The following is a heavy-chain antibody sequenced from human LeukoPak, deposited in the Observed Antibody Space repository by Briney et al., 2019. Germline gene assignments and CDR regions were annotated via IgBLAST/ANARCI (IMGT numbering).Heavy chain of an antibody. CDR3: ARDHGGSYADLDY. J-gene: IGHJ4*02. V-gene: IGHV3-66*02. Sequence: GGSLRLSCAASGFTVSSNYMSWVRQAPGKGLEWVSVIYSGGSTYYADSVKGRFTISRDNSKNTLYLQMNSLRAEDTAVYYCARDHGGSYADLDYWGQGTLVTVSS. CDR2: IYSGGST. D-gene: IGHD1-26*01. CDR1: GFTVSSNY.